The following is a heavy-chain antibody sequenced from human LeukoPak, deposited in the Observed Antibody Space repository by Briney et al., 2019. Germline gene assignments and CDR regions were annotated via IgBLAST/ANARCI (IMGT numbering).Heavy chain of an antibody. Sequence: GGSLRLSCAASGFSVSSNYMNWVRQAPGKGLEWVSITYNVGTTYYTDSVKGRFTISRDNSKNTLDLQMNSLRADDTAVYYCARGYGSGSYYFWGQGTLVTVSS. CDR2: TYNVGTT. V-gene: IGHV3-66*01. J-gene: IGHJ4*02. CDR1: GFSVSSNY. CDR3: ARGYGSGSYYF. D-gene: IGHD3-10*01.